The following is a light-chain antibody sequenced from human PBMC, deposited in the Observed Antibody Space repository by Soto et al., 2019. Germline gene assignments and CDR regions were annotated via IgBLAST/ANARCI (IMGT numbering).Light chain of an antibody. V-gene: IGLV2-11*01. CDR1: SSDVGNYNY. CDR2: DVI. Sequence: QSALTQPRSVSGSPGQSVTISCTGTSSDVGNYNYVSWYQQHPGKVPKLMIYDVIKRPSGVPDRFSGSKSGNTASLTISGLQADDEADYYCCSYAGSYSFVFGTGTKLTVL. J-gene: IGLJ1*01. CDR3: CSYAGSYSFV.